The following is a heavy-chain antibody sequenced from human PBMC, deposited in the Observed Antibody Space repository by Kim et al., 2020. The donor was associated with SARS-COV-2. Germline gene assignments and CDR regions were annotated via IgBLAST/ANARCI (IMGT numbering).Heavy chain of an antibody. CDR3: AKTSGSSSSGFDY. J-gene: IGHJ4*02. CDR1: GFTFSSYG. V-gene: IGHV3-30*18. D-gene: IGHD6-6*01. CDR2: ISYDGSNK. Sequence: GGSLRLSCAASGFTFSSYGMHWVRQAPGKGLEWVAVISYDGSNKYYADSVKGRFTISRDNSKNTLYLQMNSLRAEDTAVYYCAKTSGSSSSGFDYWGQGTLVTVSS.